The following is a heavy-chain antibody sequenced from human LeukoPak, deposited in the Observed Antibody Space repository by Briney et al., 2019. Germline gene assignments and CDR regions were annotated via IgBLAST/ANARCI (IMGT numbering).Heavy chain of an antibody. CDR1: GVSTSSSY. J-gene: IGHJ4*02. Sequence: SETLSLTCTVSGVSTSSSYWSWIRQPPGKGLEWIGYIFYTGDSNHNPSFRSRVSISLDTSTDKISLNLSSVTAADPAVYYCGRHRFAIPLDSWGEGTLVTVSS. V-gene: IGHV4-59*08. CDR2: IFYTGDS. CDR3: GRHRFAIPLDS. D-gene: IGHD2-21*01.